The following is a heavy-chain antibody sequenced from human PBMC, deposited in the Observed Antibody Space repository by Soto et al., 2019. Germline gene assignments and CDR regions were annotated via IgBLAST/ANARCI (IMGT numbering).Heavy chain of an antibody. J-gene: IGHJ4*02. CDR3: AKGHTSVYGHHFDS. CDR1: EFTFSSYA. Sequence: GGSLRLSCAASEFTFSSYAMSWVRQAPGTGLEWVSAISSSGTRTYYADSVKGRFTTSRDNSKNTLSLQMNSLRAEDTAVYYCAKGHTSVYGHHFDSWGQGTLVTVSS. CDR2: ISSSGTRT. V-gene: IGHV3-23*01. D-gene: IGHD3-22*01.